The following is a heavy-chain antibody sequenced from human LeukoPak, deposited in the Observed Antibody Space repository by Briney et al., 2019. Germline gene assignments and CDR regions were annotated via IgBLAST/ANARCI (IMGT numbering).Heavy chain of an antibody. Sequence: GGSLRLSCAASGFTFNNYAMTWVRQAPGKGLEWVANIKEDGSRKYYVDSVKGRFTISRDNAKNSLYLQMNSLRAEDTAVYYCARDRWGYSYGGDWGQGTLVTVSS. CDR3: ARDRWGYSYGGD. J-gene: IGHJ4*02. CDR2: IKEDGSRK. V-gene: IGHV3-7*01. D-gene: IGHD5-18*01. CDR1: GFTFNNYA.